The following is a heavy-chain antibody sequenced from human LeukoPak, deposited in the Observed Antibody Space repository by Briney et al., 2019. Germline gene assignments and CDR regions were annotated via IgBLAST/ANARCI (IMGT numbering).Heavy chain of an antibody. V-gene: IGHV4-61*01. Sequence: TSETLSLTCTVSGGSVSSGSYYWSWIRQPPGKGLEWIGYIYYSGSTNYNPSLKSRVTISVDTSKNQFSLKLSSVTAAATAVYYCARDSWFGEQFDYWGQGTLVTVSS. J-gene: IGHJ4*02. D-gene: IGHD3-10*01. CDR3: ARDSWFGEQFDY. CDR1: GGSVSSGSYY. CDR2: IYYSGST.